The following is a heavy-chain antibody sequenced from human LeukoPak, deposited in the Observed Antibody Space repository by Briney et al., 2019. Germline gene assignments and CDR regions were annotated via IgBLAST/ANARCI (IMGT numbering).Heavy chain of an antibody. Sequence: SETLSLTCAVYGGSFSGYYWSWIRQPPGKGLEWIGEINHSGSTNYNPPLKSRVTISVDTSKNQFSLKLSSVTAADTAVYYCARGGPARFDYWGQGTLVTVSS. J-gene: IGHJ4*02. V-gene: IGHV4-34*01. CDR2: INHSGST. D-gene: IGHD2-2*01. CDR3: ARGGPARFDY. CDR1: GGSFSGYY.